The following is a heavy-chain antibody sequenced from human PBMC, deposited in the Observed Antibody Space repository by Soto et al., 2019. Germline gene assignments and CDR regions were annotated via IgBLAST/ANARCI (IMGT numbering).Heavy chain of an antibody. CDR1: GDTSTSYY. CDR3: ARDFYDSVGYTWFDS. V-gene: IGHV4-59*01. Sequence: SETLSLTCTVSGDTSTSYYWGWIRQAPGKGLEWIGHIHNSGTSTHNPSLNGRVTISIDMSKKQFSLKLTSLTSAGTAVYYCARDFYDSVGYTWFDSWSQGTLVTVSS. CDR2: IHNSGTS. D-gene: IGHD3-22*01. J-gene: IGHJ5*01.